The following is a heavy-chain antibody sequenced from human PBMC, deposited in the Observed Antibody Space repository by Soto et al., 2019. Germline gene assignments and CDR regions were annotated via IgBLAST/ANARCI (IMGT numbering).Heavy chain of an antibody. J-gene: IGHJ5*02. D-gene: IGHD3-10*01. Sequence: NPSETLSLTCTVSGGSISSSSYYWGWIRQPPGKGLEWIGSIYYSGSTYYNPSLKSRVTISVDTSKNQFSLKLSSVTAADTAVYYCASYVLLWFAYWFDPWGQGTLVTVSS. V-gene: IGHV4-39*01. CDR2: IYYSGST. CDR3: ASYVLLWFAYWFDP. CDR1: GGSISSSSYY.